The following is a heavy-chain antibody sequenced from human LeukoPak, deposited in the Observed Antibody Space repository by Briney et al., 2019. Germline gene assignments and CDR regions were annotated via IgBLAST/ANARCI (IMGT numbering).Heavy chain of an antibody. CDR3: ALGFCGSASCYTGY. V-gene: IGHV3-33*05. CDR2: ITHDGSSK. Sequence: PGRSLKLSCAASGFTFSTYGMHWVRQAPGKALEWVAGITHDGSSKYYAVPEKGRFTISRDNYENTLYLHMDSLRVEDTAVYYCALGFCGSASCYTGYWGQGTLVTVSS. CDR1: GFTFSTYG. D-gene: IGHD2-2*02. J-gene: IGHJ4*02.